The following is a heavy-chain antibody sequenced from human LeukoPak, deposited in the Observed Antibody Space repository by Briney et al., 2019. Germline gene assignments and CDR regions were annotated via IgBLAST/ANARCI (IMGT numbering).Heavy chain of an antibody. J-gene: IGHJ4*02. CDR2: IIPIFGTA. CDR3: AREGLIAVAHFDY. D-gene: IGHD6-19*01. CDR1: GGTFSSYA. V-gene: IGHV1-69*13. Sequence: ASVKVSCKASGGTFSSYAISWVRQAPGQGLEWMGGIIPIFGTANYAQKFQGRVTITADESTSTAYMELSSLRSEDTAVYYCAREGLIAVAHFDYWGQGTLVTVSS.